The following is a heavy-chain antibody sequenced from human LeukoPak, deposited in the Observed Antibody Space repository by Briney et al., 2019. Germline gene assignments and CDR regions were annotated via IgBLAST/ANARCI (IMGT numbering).Heavy chain of an antibody. J-gene: IGHJ5*02. CDR2: IKQDGSVK. CDR1: GFTFSSYW. Sequence: PGGSLRLSCAASGFTFSSYWMSWVRQGPEKGLEWVANIKQDGSVKYYLDSVKGRFTISRDNAKNSLYLQMNSLRAEDTAVYYCVRPSLTTVVNWFDPWGQGTLVTVSS. CDR3: VRPSLTTVVNWFDP. D-gene: IGHD4-17*01. V-gene: IGHV3-7*01.